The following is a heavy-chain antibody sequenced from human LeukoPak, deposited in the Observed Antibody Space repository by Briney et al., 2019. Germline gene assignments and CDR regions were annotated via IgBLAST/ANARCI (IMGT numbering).Heavy chain of an antibody. CDR3: ARGRAYGGKSNFDY. D-gene: IGHD4-23*01. V-gene: IGHV4-59*12. Sequence: SETLSLTCTVAGGSISSYYWSWIRQPPGKGLEWIGYIYYSGSTNYNPSLKSRVTISVDTSKNQFSLKLSSVTAADTAVYYCARGRAYGGKSNFDYWGQGTLVTVSS. CDR2: IYYSGST. J-gene: IGHJ4*02. CDR1: GGSISSYY.